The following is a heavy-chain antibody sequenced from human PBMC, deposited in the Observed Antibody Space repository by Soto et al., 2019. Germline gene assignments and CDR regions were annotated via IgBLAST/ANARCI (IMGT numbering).Heavy chain of an antibody. CDR1: GFTFSSYW. V-gene: IGHV3-7*01. D-gene: IGHD3-16*02. J-gene: IGHJ4*02. CDR3: ARGTGRYDYIWGSSRPFDY. CDR2: IKQDGSEK. Sequence: EVQLVESGGGLVQPGGSLRLSCAASGFTFSSYWMSWVRQAPGKGLEWVANIKQDGSEKYYVDSVKGRFPISRDNAKNSLYLQMTSLRAEDTAVYYCARGTGRYDYIWGSSRPFDYWGQGTLVTVSS.